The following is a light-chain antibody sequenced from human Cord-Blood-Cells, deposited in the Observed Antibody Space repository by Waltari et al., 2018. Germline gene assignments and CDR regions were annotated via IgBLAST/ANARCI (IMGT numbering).Light chain of an antibody. CDR2: AAS. V-gene: IGKV1-39*01. Sequence: DIQMTQSPSSLSASVGGRVTITCRASQSNSSYLNWYQQKQGKAPQLLIYAASRLQSGVPSRFSGSQSVPDFTLTISRLQTERFATYYGQQSYSTPYTFGQGTELGMK. CDR1: QSNSSY. CDR3: QQSYSTPYT. J-gene: IGKJ2*01.